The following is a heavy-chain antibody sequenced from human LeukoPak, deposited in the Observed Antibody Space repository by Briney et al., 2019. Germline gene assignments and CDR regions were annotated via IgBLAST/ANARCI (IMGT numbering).Heavy chain of an antibody. CDR3: ARDLGGYSYGYYYYYGMDV. CDR2: INPNSGGT. J-gene: IGHJ6*02. CDR1: GYTFTGYY. V-gene: IGHV1-2*02. Sequence: ASVKVSCKASGYTFTGYYMHWVRQAPGQGLEWMGWINPNSGGTNYAQKFQGRVTMTRDTSISTAYMELSRLRPDDTAVYYCARDLGGYSYGYYYYYGMDVWGQGTTVTVSS. D-gene: IGHD5-18*01.